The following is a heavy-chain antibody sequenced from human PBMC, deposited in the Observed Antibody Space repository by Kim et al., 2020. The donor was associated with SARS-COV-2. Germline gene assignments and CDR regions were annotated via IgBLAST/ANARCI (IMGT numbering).Heavy chain of an antibody. CDR1: GYTFTSYG. V-gene: IGHV1-18*01. Sequence: ASVKVSCKASGYTFTSYGISWVRQAPGQGLEWMGWISAYNGNTNYAQKLQGRVTMTTDTSTSTAYMELRSLRSDDTAVYYCARERGILTGLYYYYGMDVWGQGTTVTVSS. D-gene: IGHD3-9*01. CDR3: ARERGILTGLYYYYGMDV. J-gene: IGHJ6*02. CDR2: ISAYNGNT.